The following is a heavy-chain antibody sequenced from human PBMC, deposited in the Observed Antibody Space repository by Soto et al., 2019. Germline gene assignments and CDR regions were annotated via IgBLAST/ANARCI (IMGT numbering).Heavy chain of an antibody. CDR2: IYYSGSS. D-gene: IGHD1-1*01. CDR1: GGSLSGYY. Sequence: SETLSLTCPVSGGSLSGYYWSWVPPPPGKGLEWIAYIYYSGSSNSNPSLKSRVTISVDTSKNQFSLKLSSVTAADTAVYYCARHSNEYRKSLDYWGQGTLVTVSS. CDR3: ARHSNEYRKSLDY. V-gene: IGHV4-59*08. J-gene: IGHJ4*02.